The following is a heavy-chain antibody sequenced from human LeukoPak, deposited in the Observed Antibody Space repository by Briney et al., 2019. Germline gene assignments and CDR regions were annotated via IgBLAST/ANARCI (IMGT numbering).Heavy chain of an antibody. V-gene: IGHV3-23*01. CDR3: ARRAGAYPHPYDY. J-gene: IGHJ4*02. Sequence: PGGSLRLSCAASGFTFSSYSMNWVRQAPGKGLEWVSAISGSGGSTYYADSVKGRFTISRDNSKNTLYLQMNSLRAEDTAVYYCARRAGAYPHPYDYWGQGTLVTVSS. CDR2: ISGSGGST. D-gene: IGHD3-16*01. CDR1: GFTFSSYS.